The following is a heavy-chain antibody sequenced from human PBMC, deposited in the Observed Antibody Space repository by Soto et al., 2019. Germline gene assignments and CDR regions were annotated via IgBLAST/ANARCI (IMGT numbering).Heavy chain of an antibody. Sequence: QLQLQESGSGLVKPSQTLSLTCAVSGGSISSGGYSWSWIRQPPGKGLEWIGYIYHSGSTYYNPSLKCRVPMSVDRSKNQFSLKLSSVTAADTAVYYCARASTTVTTLDYWGQGTLVTVSS. D-gene: IGHD4-17*01. CDR3: ARASTTVTTLDY. CDR1: GGSISSGGYS. J-gene: IGHJ4*02. V-gene: IGHV4-30-2*01. CDR2: IYHSGST.